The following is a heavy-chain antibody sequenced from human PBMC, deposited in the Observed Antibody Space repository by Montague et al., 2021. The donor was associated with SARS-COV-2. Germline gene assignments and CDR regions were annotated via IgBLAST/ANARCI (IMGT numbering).Heavy chain of an antibody. CDR1: GDSINNYY. Sequence: SDTLSLTCTVSGDSINNYYWSWIRQSPGKGLEYIGYLYYSGGANXYPSRGTNYNPSFESRVAISLDTSKNQFSLNLSSVTTADTAVYYCARGSGYSGYALAYWGQGTLVAVSS. V-gene: IGHV4-59*07. D-gene: IGHD5-12*01. CDR2: LYYSGGANXYPSRGT. J-gene: IGHJ4*02. CDR3: ARGSGYSGYALAY.